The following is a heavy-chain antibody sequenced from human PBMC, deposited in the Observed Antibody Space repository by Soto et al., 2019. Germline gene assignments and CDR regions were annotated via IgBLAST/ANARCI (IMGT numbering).Heavy chain of an antibody. CDR1: GFTFSSYS. D-gene: IGHD4-17*01. CDR3: AKDPSVSYGDFRFDY. CDR2: ISGSGGST. Sequence: PGGSLRLSCAASGFTFSSYSMNWVRQAPGKGLEWVSAISGSGGSTYYADSVKGRFTISRDNSKNTLYLQMNSLRAEDTAVYYCAKDPSVSYGDFRFDYWGQGTLVTVSS. V-gene: IGHV3-23*01. J-gene: IGHJ4*02.